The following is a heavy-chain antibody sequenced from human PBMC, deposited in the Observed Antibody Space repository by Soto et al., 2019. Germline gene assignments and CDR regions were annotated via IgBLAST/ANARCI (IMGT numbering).Heavy chain of an antibody. D-gene: IGHD3-3*01. CDR3: AKGRDFWSGYQY. J-gene: IGHJ4*02. V-gene: IGHV3-23*01. Sequence: GGSLRLSCAASGFPFSNNWMHWVRQTPGKGLEWVSFISGSGGTAYYADPVKGRFTISRDNSKNTLYLQMDSLRADDTAVYYCAKGRDFWSGYQYWGQGTLVTVS. CDR1: GFPFSNNW. CDR2: ISGSGGTA.